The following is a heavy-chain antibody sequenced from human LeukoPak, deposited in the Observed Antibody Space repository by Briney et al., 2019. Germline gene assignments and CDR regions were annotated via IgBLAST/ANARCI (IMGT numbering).Heavy chain of an antibody. CDR1: GGSISSYY. J-gene: IGHJ4*02. Sequence: PSETLSLSCTVSGGSISSYYWSWIRQPPGQGLEWIGYIYYTGSTNYNPSLMSRVTISVDTSKNQFSVKLRSVTAEDRAVYYCERGRSSGYYCYFDYWGQGTLLTVSS. V-gene: IGHV4-59*01. CDR2: IYYTGST. CDR3: ERGRSSGYYCYFDY. D-gene: IGHD3-22*01.